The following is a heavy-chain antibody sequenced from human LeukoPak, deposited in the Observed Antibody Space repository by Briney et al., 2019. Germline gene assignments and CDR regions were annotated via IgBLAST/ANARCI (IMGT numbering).Heavy chain of an antibody. Sequence: PGGSLRLSCAASGFTFSSYWMHWVRQAPGKGLVWVSRINSDGSSTSYADSVKGRFTISRDNAKNTLYLQMNSLRAEDTAVYYCARVGLRFSKYYFEYWGQGTLVTVSS. CDR2: INSDGSST. D-gene: IGHD3-3*01. V-gene: IGHV3-74*01. CDR3: ARVGLRFSKYYFEY. CDR1: GFTFSSYW. J-gene: IGHJ4*02.